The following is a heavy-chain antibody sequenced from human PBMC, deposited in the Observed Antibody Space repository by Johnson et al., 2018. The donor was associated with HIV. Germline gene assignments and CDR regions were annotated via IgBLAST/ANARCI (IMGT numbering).Heavy chain of an antibody. CDR2: ISWNSGSI. V-gene: IGHV3-9*01. Sequence: DVQVVESGGGLIQPGRSLRLSCAASGFTFDDYAMHWVRQTPGKGLEWVSGISWNSGSIGYADSVKGRFTISRDNAKNSLYLQMNSLRAEDTAVYYCAKDWIINSSGWYGAFDIWGQGTMVTVSS. CDR1: GFTFDDYA. CDR3: AKDWIINSSGWYGAFDI. D-gene: IGHD6-19*01. J-gene: IGHJ3*02.